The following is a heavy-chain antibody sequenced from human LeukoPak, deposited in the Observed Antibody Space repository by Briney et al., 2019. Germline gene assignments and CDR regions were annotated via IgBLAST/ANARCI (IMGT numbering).Heavy chain of an antibody. D-gene: IGHD5-18*01. CDR1: GFTFSGYS. V-gene: IGHV3-21*01. J-gene: IGHJ4*02. Sequence: PGGSLRLSCAASGFTFSGYSMNWVRQAPGKGLEWVTSISSSSSYIYYADSVKGRFTISRDNAKNSLYLQMNSLRAEDTAVYYCANLQHPDPVDYWGQGTLVTVSS. CDR3: ANLQHPDPVDY. CDR2: ISSSSSYI.